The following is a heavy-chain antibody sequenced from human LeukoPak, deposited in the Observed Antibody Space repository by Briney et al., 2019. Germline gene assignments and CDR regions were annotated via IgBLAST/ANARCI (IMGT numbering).Heavy chain of an antibody. J-gene: IGHJ4*02. CDR3: ASATGDRETQFDY. CDR1: GGSISSYY. D-gene: IGHD7-27*01. CDR2: IYYSGST. Sequence: SETLSPTCTASGGSISSYYWSWIRQPPGKGLGWIGYIYYSGSTNYNPSLKSRVTISVDTSKNQFSLKLSSVTAADTAVYYCASATGDRETQFDYWGQGTLVTVSS. V-gene: IGHV4-59*08.